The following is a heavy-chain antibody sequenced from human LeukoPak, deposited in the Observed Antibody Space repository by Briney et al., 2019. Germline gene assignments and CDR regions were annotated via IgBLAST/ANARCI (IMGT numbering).Heavy chain of an antibody. Sequence: SQTLSLTCAISGDSVSSISAAWTWIRKSPSRGLEWLGRTYYRSKWYNDYADSVKSRITISPDTSKNQFSLQLNSVTPEDTAIYYCAREFKDSGGWSTTLDYWGQGTLVTVSS. CDR2: TYYRSKWYN. CDR1: GDSVSSISAA. J-gene: IGHJ4*02. D-gene: IGHD6-19*01. CDR3: AREFKDSGGWSTTLDY. V-gene: IGHV6-1*01.